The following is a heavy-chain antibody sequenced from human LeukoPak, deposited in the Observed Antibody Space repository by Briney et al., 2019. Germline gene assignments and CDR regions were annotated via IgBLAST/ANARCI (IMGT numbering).Heavy chain of an antibody. Sequence: ASVKVSCKACGYTFPSYGISGVRQAPGQGLAWMGWISSYNGNTNYAQKLQGRVTMTTDTSTSTAYMELRSLRSDDTAVYYCAFIKGNWNDSLFDYWGQGTLVTVSS. J-gene: IGHJ4*02. CDR2: ISSYNGNT. D-gene: IGHD1-1*01. V-gene: IGHV1-18*04. CDR3: AFIKGNWNDSLFDY. CDR1: GYTFPSYG.